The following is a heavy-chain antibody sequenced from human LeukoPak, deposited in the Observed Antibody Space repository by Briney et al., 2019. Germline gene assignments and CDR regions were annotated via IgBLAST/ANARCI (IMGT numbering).Heavy chain of an antibody. CDR1: GGSISSGDYY. J-gene: IGHJ4*02. Sequence: PSETLSLTCTVSGGSISSGDYYWSWIRQPPGKGLEWIGYIYYSGSTYYNPSLKSRVTISVDTSKNQFSLKLSSVTAADTAVYYCARGKDTAMVSFDYWGQGTLVTVSS. CDR2: IYYSGST. D-gene: IGHD5-18*01. V-gene: IGHV4-30-4*01. CDR3: ARGKDTAMVSFDY.